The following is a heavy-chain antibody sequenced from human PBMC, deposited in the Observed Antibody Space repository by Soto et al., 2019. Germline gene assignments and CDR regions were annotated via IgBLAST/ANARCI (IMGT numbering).Heavy chain of an antibody. CDR1: GFTFSSYS. CDR3: ARDAVGYSYGPLYFDY. Sequence: SGGSLRLSCAASGFTFSSYSMNWVRQAPGKGLEWVSSISSSSYIYYADSVKGRFTISRDNAKNSLYLQMNSLRAEDTAVYYCARDAVGYSYGPLYFDYWGQGTLVTVSS. V-gene: IGHV3-21*01. CDR2: ISSSSYI. J-gene: IGHJ4*02. D-gene: IGHD5-18*01.